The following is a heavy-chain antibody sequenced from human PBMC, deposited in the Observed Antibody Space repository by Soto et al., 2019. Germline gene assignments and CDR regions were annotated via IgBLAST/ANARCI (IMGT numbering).Heavy chain of an antibody. Sequence: QVQLVQSGAEVRKPGAAVKVACQASGYSFTDYYINWVRQAPGQRLEWVGWINPYSGGTKYAPKFQGRVTRTKDTTISKAYMELSSLGSDDEAVVYCARDSHLYDDRAFDIWGQGTIVTVSS. J-gene: IGHJ3*02. D-gene: IGHD1-1*01. CDR2: INPYSGGT. CDR1: GYSFTDYY. CDR3: ARDSHLYDDRAFDI. V-gene: IGHV1-2*02.